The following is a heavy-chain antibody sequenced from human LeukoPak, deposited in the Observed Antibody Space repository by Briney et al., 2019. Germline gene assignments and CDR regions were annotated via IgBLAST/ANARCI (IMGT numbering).Heavy chain of an antibody. V-gene: IGHV4-34*01. CDR2: INHSGST. CDR1: GGSFIGFH. CDR3: ASLKYPFDAFHI. D-gene: IGHD2/OR15-2a*01. Sequence: SETLSLTCAVYGGSFIGFHWNWIRQPPGKGLEWIGDINHSGSTNYNPSLTSRVTISVDPSKNQFSLKLSSVTAADTALYYCASLKYPFDAFHIWGQGTMVTVSS. J-gene: IGHJ3*02.